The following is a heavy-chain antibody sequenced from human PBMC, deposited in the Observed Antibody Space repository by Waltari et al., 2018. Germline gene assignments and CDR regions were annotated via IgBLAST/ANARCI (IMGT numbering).Heavy chain of an antibody. CDR3: AKDRLVGATRRAPLGFDY. J-gene: IGHJ4*02. V-gene: IGHV3-30*02. CDR1: GFTFSSYG. D-gene: IGHD1-26*01. Sequence: QVQLVESGGGVVQPGGSLRLSCAASGFTFSSYGMHWVRQAPGKGLEWVAFIRYDGSNKYYADSVKGRFTISRDNSKHTLYLQMNSLRAEDTAVYYCAKDRLVGATRRAPLGFDYWGQGTLVTVSS. CDR2: IRYDGSNK.